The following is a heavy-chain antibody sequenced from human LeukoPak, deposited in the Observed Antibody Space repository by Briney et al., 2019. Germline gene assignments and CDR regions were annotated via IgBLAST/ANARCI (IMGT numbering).Heavy chain of an antibody. Sequence: WETLSLTCTVSGGSISRYYWSWIRQPPGKGLEWIGYIYYSGSTNYNPSLKSRVTISVDTSKNQFSLKLSSVTAADTAVYYCARHDMDVAGGGLDYFDYWGQGTLVTVSS. CDR2: IYYSGST. CDR3: ARHDMDVAGGGLDYFDY. D-gene: IGHD1-26*01. V-gene: IGHV4-59*08. CDR1: GGSISRYY. J-gene: IGHJ4*02.